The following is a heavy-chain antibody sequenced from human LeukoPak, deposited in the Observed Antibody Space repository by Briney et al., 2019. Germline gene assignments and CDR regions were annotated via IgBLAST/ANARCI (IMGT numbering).Heavy chain of an antibody. CDR2: INPNSGGT. J-gene: IGHJ4*02. CDR1: GYTFTGYY. V-gene: IGHV1-2*06. D-gene: IGHD2-15*01. CDR3: AREVGYCSGGSCYYDY. Sequence: ASVKVSCKASGYTFTGYYMHWVRQAPGQGLEWMGRINPNSGGTNYAQKFQGRVTMTRDTSISTAYMELSRLRSDDTAVYYCAREVGYCSGGSCYYDYWGQGTLVTVSS.